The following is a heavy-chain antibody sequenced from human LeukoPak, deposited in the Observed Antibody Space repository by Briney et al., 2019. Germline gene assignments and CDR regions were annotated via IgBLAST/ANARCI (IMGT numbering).Heavy chain of an antibody. J-gene: IGHJ2*01. CDR1: GGSISSYY. CDR2: IYYSGST. CDR3: ARKTVTWYFDL. D-gene: IGHD4-17*01. Sequence: SETLSLTCTVSGGSISSYYWSWIRQPPGKGLEWIGYIYYSGSTNYSPSLKSRVTISVDTSKNQFSLKLNSVTAADTAVYYCARKTVTWYFDLWGRGTLVTVSS. V-gene: IGHV4-59*08.